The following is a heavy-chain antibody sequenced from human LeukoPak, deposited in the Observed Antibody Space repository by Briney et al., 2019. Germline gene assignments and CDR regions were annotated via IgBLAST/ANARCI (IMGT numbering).Heavy chain of an antibody. V-gene: IGHV3-23*01. J-gene: IGHJ4*02. CDR1: GFLFSSYP. Sequence: GGPLRLSCAASGFLFSSYPERGPRLAPEGAVGGVSDISGSCGSRFYADSEGRRFTISKENSKTTLYLQMNSARAEDTALYYWEKYTTHRGRYYGNDYWGRGTRVTVSS. CDR2: ISGSCGSR. D-gene: IGHD1-26*01. CDR3: EKYTTHRGRYYGNDY.